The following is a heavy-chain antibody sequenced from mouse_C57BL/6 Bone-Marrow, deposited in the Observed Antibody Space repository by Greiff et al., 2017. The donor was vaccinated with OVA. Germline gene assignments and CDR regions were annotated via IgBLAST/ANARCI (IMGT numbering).Heavy chain of an antibody. D-gene: IGHD1-2*01. CDR3: ARRTARAWFAY. CDR2: INPSTGGT. CDR1: GYSFTGYY. V-gene: IGHV1-42*01. J-gene: IGHJ3*01. Sequence: EVQLQQSGPELVKPGASVKISCKASGYSFTGYYMNWVKQSPEKSLEWIGEINPSTGGTTYNQKFKAKATLTVDKSSSTAYMQLKSLTSEDSAVYYCARRTARAWFAYWGQGTLVTVSA.